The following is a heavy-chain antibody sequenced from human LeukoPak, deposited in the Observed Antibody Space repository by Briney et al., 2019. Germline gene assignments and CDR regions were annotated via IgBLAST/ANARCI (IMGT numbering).Heavy chain of an antibody. CDR2: IYYSGST. D-gene: IGHD6-13*01. V-gene: IGHV4-39*01. Sequence: SETLSLTCTVSGGSISSSSYYWGWIRQPPGKGLEWIGSIYYSGSTYYNPSLKSRVTISVDTSKNQFSLKLSSVTAADTAVYYCARGAAARSWLLLALTTNYFDYWGQGTLVTVSS. J-gene: IGHJ4*02. CDR1: GGSISSSSYY. CDR3: ARGAAARSWLLLALTTNYFDY.